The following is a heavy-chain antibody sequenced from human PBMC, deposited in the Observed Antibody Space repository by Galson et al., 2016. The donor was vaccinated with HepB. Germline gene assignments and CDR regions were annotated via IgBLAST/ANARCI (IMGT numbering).Heavy chain of an antibody. CDR2: IYFSGTT. CDR1: GGSISGYY. CDR3: AKATMATKGAIDY. Sequence: ETLSLTCTVSGGSISGYYWSWIRQPPGKGLEWIGYIYFSGTTSYNPSLKSRLTISVDTSKNQFSLKLSSVTAADTAVYYCAKATMATKGAIDYWGQGTLVTVAP. D-gene: IGHD5-12*01. V-gene: IGHV4-59*01. J-gene: IGHJ4*02.